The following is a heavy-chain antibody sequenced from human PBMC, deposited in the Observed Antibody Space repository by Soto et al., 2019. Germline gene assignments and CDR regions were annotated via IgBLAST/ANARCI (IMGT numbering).Heavy chain of an antibody. D-gene: IGHD6-19*01. CDR1: GYNFVTYG. V-gene: IGHV1-18*01. J-gene: IGHJ1*01. Sequence: ASVKVSCKASGYNFVTYGVNWVRQAPGQGLEWMGWISAFNGNTNYAQKFQGRVTMTTDTSTSTAYMTLTSLTSDDTAVYYCTRDPLQWLPSTSYFQLWGQGTLVTVSS. CDR3: TRDPLQWLPSTSYFQL. CDR2: ISAFNGNT.